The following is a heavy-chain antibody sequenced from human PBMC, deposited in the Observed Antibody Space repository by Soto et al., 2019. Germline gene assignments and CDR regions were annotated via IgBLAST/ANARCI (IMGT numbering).Heavy chain of an antibody. V-gene: IGHV2-5*01. CDR2: IYWNDDK. CDR3: AHSRHEDIVVVPAAIRFDY. CDR1: GFSLSTSGVG. D-gene: IGHD2-2*02. J-gene: IGHJ4*02. Sequence: QITLKESGPTLVKPTQTLTLTCTFSGFSLSTSGVGVGWIRQPPGKALEWLALIYWNDDKRYSPSLKSRLTITKDTSKNPVVLTMTNMDPVDTATYYCAHSRHEDIVVVPAAIRFDYWGQGTLVTVSS.